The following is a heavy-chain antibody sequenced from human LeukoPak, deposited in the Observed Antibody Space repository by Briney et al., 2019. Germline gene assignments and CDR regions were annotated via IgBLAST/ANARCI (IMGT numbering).Heavy chain of an antibody. D-gene: IGHD3-22*01. CDR2: IIPIFGKT. CDR1: GVTFSSYG. J-gene: IGHJ4*02. V-gene: IGHV1-69*13. CDR3: ARDYDSSGPQKNFFDF. Sequence: ASVKVSCKASGVTFSSYGITWVRQAPGQGLEWIGGIIPIFGKTNYAQKFQGRVTITADESTSTAYLEVNSLTSADTAMYYCARDYDSSGPQKNFFDFWGQGTLVTVSS.